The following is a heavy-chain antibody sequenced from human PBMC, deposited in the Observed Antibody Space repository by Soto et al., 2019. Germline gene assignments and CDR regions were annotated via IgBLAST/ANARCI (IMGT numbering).Heavy chain of an antibody. J-gene: IGHJ3*02. CDR1: GFTFSSYA. Sequence: AGVSLRLSCAASGFTFSSYAMSWVRQAPGKGLEWVSAISGSGGSTYYADSVKGRFTISRDNSKNTLYLQMNSLRAEDTAVYYCAKVYLVVTTGYDAFDIWGQGTMVTVSS. V-gene: IGHV3-23*01. CDR2: ISGSGGST. CDR3: AKVYLVVTTGYDAFDI. D-gene: IGHD2-21*02.